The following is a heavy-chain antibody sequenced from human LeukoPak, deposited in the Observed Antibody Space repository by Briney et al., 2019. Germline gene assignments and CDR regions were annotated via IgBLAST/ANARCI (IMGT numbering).Heavy chain of an antibody. Sequence: GGSLRLSCAASGFAFSSYSMHWVRQAPGKGLEWVSSMTSVTYIYYAASVEGRFTISRDNAKNSLYLQMNNLRVEDTAVYYCASADYYGSGSHYTFRGLDYWGQGTLVTVSS. V-gene: IGHV3-21*01. J-gene: IGHJ4*02. CDR3: ASADYYGSGSHYTFRGLDY. CDR1: GFAFSSYS. D-gene: IGHD3-10*01. CDR2: MTSVTYI.